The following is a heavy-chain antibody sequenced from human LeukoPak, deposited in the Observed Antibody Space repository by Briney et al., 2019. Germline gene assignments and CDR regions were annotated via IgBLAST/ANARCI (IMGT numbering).Heavy chain of an antibody. D-gene: IGHD3-22*01. Sequence: GGSLRLSCAASGFTFSSYWMSWVRQAPGKGLEWVANIKQDGSEKYYVDSVKGRFTISRDSAKNSLYLQMNSLRAEDTAVYYCARSRGTTSWYYYDSSGYYLDYWGQGTLVTVSS. V-gene: IGHV3-7*01. CDR1: GFTFSSYW. CDR3: ARSRGTTSWYYYDSSGYYLDY. CDR2: IKQDGSEK. J-gene: IGHJ4*02.